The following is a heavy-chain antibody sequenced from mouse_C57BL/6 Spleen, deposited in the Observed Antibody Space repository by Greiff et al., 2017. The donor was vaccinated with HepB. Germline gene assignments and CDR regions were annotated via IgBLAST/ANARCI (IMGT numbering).Heavy chain of an antibody. CDR3: ARESPNHFDY. Sequence: EVQLQQSGPELVKPGASVKISCKASGYTFTDYYMNWVKQSHGKSLEWIGDINPNNGGTSYNQKFKGKATLTVDKSSSTAYMELRSLTSADSAVYYCARESPNHFDYWGQSTTLTVSS. CDR1: GYTFTDYY. CDR2: INPNNGGT. J-gene: IGHJ2*01. V-gene: IGHV1-26*01.